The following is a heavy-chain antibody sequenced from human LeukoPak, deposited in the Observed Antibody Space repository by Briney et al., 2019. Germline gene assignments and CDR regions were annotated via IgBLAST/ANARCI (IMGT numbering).Heavy chain of an antibody. J-gene: IGHJ4*02. D-gene: IGHD6-19*01. Sequence: PGGSLRLSCAASGFTFSSYGMHWVRQAPGKGLEWVAVISYDGSNKYYADSVKGRFTISRDNSKNTLYLQMNSLRAEDTAVYYCAREVGYSSGPLDYWGQGTLVTVSS. CDR3: AREVGYSSGPLDY. CDR2: ISYDGSNK. V-gene: IGHV3-30*19. CDR1: GFTFSSYG.